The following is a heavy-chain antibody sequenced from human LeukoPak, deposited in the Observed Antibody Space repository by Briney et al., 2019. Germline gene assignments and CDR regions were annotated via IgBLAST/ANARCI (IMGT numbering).Heavy chain of an antibody. CDR1: GFTFSSYA. CDR3: ARDGVAAGLYIDY. V-gene: IGHV3-30-3*01. J-gene: IGHJ4*02. Sequence: HSGRSLRLSCAASGFTFSSYAMHWVRQAPGKGREGGAVISYDGSNKYYADSVKGRFTICRDNSKNTLYLQMNSLRAEDTVVYYCARDGVAAGLYIDYWGQGTLVTVSS. CDR2: ISYDGSNK. D-gene: IGHD6-13*01.